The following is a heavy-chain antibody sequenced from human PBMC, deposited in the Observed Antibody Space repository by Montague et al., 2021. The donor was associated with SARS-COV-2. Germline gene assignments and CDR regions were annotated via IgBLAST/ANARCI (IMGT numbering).Heavy chain of an antibody. D-gene: IGHD6-19*01. CDR1: GGSISSYY. Sequence: SETLSLTCTVSGGSISSYYWSWIREPPGNGLEWIWYIYYSGSTNSNPYLQRRVTIPVDTSKSQFSLKLSAVTAADTVGSYCARVSGWMGTAFDIWGQGTMVTVSS. V-gene: IGHV4-59*01. CDR2: IYYSGST. CDR3: ARVSGWMGTAFDI. J-gene: IGHJ3*02.